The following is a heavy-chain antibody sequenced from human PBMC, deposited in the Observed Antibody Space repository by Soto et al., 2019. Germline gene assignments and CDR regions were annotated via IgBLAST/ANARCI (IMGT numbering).Heavy chain of an antibody. CDR3: ARYSADYYDILTGYYKGYYYGMDV. CDR2: IDPSDSYT. CDR1: GYSFTSYW. V-gene: IGHV5-10-1*01. J-gene: IGHJ6*02. Sequence: GESLKISCKGSGYSFTSYWISWVRQMPGKGLEWMGRIDPSDSYTNYSPSFQGHVTISADKSISTAYLQWSSLKASDTAMYYCARYSADYYDILTGYYKGYYYGMDVWGQGTTVTVSS. D-gene: IGHD3-9*01.